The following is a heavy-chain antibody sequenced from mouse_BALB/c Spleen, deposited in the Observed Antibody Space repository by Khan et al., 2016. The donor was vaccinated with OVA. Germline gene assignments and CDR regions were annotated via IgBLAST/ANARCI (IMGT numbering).Heavy chain of an antibody. Sequence: EVELVESGPGLVKPSQSLSLTCTATGYSITTNYVWDWIRKLPGNKLEWRGYISHSGSTSYNPSLKSRISISRDTSKNQLFLQLNSVTTEDTATYCCARKNYYGYAVDYWGQGTSVTVSS. CDR1: GYSITTNYV. V-gene: IGHV3-2*02. CDR2: ISHSGST. J-gene: IGHJ4*01. D-gene: IGHD1-1*01. CDR3: ARKNYYGYAVDY.